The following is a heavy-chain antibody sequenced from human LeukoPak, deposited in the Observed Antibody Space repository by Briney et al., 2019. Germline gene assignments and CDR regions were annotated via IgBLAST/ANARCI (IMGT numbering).Heavy chain of an antibody. D-gene: IGHD3-10*01. CDR1: GFTFSWYS. Sequence: PGGSLRLSCAVSGFTFSWYSMNWVRQAPGKGLEWLSYITRSSSTIYYADSVKGRFTISRDNAKKSVSLQMNSLRDDDTAVYYCAREQMALRGAFDIWGQGTTVTVS. V-gene: IGHV3-48*02. CDR2: ITRSSSTI. CDR3: AREQMALRGAFDI. J-gene: IGHJ3*02.